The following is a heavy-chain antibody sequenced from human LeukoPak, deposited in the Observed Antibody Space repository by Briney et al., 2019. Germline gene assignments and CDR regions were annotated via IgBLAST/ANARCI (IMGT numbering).Heavy chain of an antibody. CDR1: GGSISSGGYY. J-gene: IGHJ4*02. D-gene: IGHD4-17*01. V-gene: IGHV4-31*03. CDR3: ARDGPYGDYSFDY. CDR2: IYYSGST. Sequence: SETLSLTCTVSGGSISSGGYYWSWIRQHPGKGLEWIGYIYYSGSTYYNPSLKSRVTISVDTSKNQFSLKPSSVTAADTAVYYCARDGPYGDYSFDYWGQGTLVTVSS.